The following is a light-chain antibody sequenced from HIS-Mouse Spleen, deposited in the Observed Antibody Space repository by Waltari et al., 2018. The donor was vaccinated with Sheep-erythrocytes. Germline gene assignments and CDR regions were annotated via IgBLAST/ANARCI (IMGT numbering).Light chain of an antibody. J-gene: IGKJ4*01. CDR2: WAS. CDR1: QSVLYSSNNKNY. CDR3: QQYYSTPLT. V-gene: IGKV4-1*01. Sequence: DIVMTQSPDSLAVSLGERATINCKSSQSVLYSSNNKNYLAWYHQKPGQPPKLLMYWASNRAAGVPDRFSCRGAGTDFTLTISNLAAEDGAVYYCQQYYSTPLTFGGGTKVEIK.